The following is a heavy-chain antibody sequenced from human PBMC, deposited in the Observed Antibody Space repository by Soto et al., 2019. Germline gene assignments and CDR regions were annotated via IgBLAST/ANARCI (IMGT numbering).Heavy chain of an antibody. Sequence: QVQLQQWGAGLLKPSETLSLTCAVYGGSFSGYYWSWIRQPPWNGLEWIGEINHSGSTNYNPSLKSRVTISVDTSKNQFSLKLSSVTAADTAVYYCARGLRPYGDYQTGAFDYWGQGTLVTVSS. J-gene: IGHJ4*02. V-gene: IGHV4-34*01. CDR3: ARGLRPYGDYQTGAFDY. D-gene: IGHD4-17*01. CDR1: GGSFSGYY. CDR2: INHSGST.